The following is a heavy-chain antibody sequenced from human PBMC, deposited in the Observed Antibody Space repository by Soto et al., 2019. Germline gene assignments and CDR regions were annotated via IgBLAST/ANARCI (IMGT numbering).Heavy chain of an antibody. Sequence: EVQLVQSGAEVKKPGESLRISCKGSGYSFTSYWISWVRQMPGKGLEWMGRIDPSDSYTNYSPSFQGHVTISADKSISTAYLQWSSLKASDTAMYYCARQRDVGFWSGYYTDYYYYGMDVWGQGTTVTVSS. CDR1: GYSFTSYW. V-gene: IGHV5-10-1*03. CDR3: ARQRDVGFWSGYYTDYYYYGMDV. J-gene: IGHJ6*02. CDR2: IDPSDSYT. D-gene: IGHD3-3*01.